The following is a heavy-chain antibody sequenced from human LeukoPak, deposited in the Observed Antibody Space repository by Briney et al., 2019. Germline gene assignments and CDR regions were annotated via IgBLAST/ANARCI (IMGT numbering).Heavy chain of an antibody. CDR2: IYTSGST. Sequence: PSETLSLTCTVSGGSISSYYWSWIRQPAGKGLEWIGRIYTSGSTNYNPSLKSRVTISVDKSKNQFSLKLSSVTAADTAVYYCARDEPYYYDSSGYYTYYFDYWGQGTPVTVSS. J-gene: IGHJ4*02. V-gene: IGHV4-4*07. D-gene: IGHD3-22*01. CDR3: ARDEPYYYDSSGYYTYYFDY. CDR1: GGSISSYY.